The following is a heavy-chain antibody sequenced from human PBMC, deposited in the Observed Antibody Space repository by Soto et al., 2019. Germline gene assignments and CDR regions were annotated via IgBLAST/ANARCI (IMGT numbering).Heavy chain of an antibody. V-gene: IGHV4-39*07. D-gene: IGHD6-13*01. CDR1: GGSISSGGYY. CDR3: ARLLPRALIAAAENWFDP. Sequence: SETLSLTCTVSGGSISSGGYYWTWIRQPPGTGLEWIGEINHSGSTNYNPSLKSRVTISVDTSKNQFSLKLSSVTAADTAVYYCARLLPRALIAAAENWFDPWGQGTLVTVSS. CDR2: INHSGST. J-gene: IGHJ5*02.